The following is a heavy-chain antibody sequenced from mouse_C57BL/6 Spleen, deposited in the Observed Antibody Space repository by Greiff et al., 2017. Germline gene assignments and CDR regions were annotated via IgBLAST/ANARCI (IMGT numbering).Heavy chain of an antibody. D-gene: IGHD4-1*01. CDR1: GYTFTSYW. CDR3: ARSGNWDVYFDY. V-gene: IGHV1-53*01. CDR2: INPSNGGT. Sequence: QVQLQQPGTELVKPGASVKLSCKASGYTFTSYWMHWVKQRPGQGLEWIGNINPSNGGTNYNEKFKSKATLTVAKSSSTAYMQLSSLTSEDSAVYYCARSGNWDVYFDYWGQGTTLTVSS. J-gene: IGHJ2*01.